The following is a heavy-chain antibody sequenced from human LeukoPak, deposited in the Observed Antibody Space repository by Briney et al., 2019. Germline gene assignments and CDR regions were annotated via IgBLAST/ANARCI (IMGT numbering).Heavy chain of an antibody. CDR2: IYYRGST. D-gene: IGHD6-13*01. CDR3: ARLVGSSWYHEVLLGRDY. Sequence: SETLSLTCTVSGGSISSSSYYWGWIRQPPGKGLEWIGYIYYRGSTYYNPSLKSRVTISVDTYKNQFSLKLSSVTAADTAVYYCARLVGSSWYHEVLLGRDYWGQGTLVTVSS. V-gene: IGHV4-39*01. CDR1: GGSISSSSYY. J-gene: IGHJ4*02.